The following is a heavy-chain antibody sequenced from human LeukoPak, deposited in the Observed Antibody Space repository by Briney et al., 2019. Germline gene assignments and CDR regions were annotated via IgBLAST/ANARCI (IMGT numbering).Heavy chain of an antibody. CDR1: GGSFSGYY. V-gene: IGHV4-34*01. J-gene: IGHJ4*02. CDR3: ARGGSGYYYSYFDY. Sequence: SETLSLTCAVYGGSFSGYYWSWIRQPPGKGLEWIGEINHSGSTKYNPSLKSRVTISVDTSKNQFSLKLSSVTAADTAVYYCARGGSGYYYSYFDYWGQGTLVTVSS. D-gene: IGHD3-22*01. CDR2: INHSGST.